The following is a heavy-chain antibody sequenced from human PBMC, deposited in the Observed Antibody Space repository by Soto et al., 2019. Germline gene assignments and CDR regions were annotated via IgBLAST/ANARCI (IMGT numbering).Heavy chain of an antibody. CDR3: ASTRGRYYYYGMDV. V-gene: IGHV3-23*01. J-gene: IGHJ6*02. CDR1: GFTFSSYA. D-gene: IGHD2-2*01. CDR2: ISGSGGST. Sequence: EVQLLESGGGLVQPGGSLRLSCAASGFTFSSYAMSWVRQAPGKGLEWDAAISGSGGSTYYADSVKGRFTISRDNSKNTLYLQMNSLRAEDTAVYYCASTRGRYYYYGMDVWGQGTTVTVSS.